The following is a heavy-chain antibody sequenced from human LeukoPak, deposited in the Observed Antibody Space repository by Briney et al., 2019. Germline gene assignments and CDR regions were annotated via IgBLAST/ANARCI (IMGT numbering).Heavy chain of an antibody. CDR1: GFTFSSYA. CDR2: ISYDGSNK. V-gene: IGHV3-30-3*01. D-gene: IGHD3-10*01. CDR3: ARDRPMVWGVIPWYFDL. J-gene: IGHJ2*01. Sequence: GGSLRLSCAASGFTFSSYAMHWVRQAPGKGLEWVAVISYDGSNKYYADSVKGRFTISRDNSKNTLYLQMNSLRTEDTAVYYCARDRPMVWGVIPWYFDLWGRGTLVTVSS.